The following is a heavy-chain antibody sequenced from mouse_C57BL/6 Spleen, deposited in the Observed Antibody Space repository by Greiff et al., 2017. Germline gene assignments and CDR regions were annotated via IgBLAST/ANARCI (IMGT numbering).Heavy chain of an antibody. J-gene: IGHJ3*01. CDR1: GYTFTDYE. CDR3: TRGVTVVATPFAY. D-gene: IGHD1-1*01. Sequence: QVQLKESGAELVRPGASVTLSCKASGYTFTDYEMHWVKQTPVHGLEWIGAIDPETGGTAYNQKFKGKAILTADKSSSTAYMELRSLTSEDSAVYYCTRGVTVVATPFAYWGQGTLVTVSA. CDR2: IDPETGGT. V-gene: IGHV1-15*01.